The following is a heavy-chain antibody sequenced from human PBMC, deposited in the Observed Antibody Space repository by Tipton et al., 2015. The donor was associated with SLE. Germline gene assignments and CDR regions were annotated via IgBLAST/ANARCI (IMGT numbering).Heavy chain of an antibody. V-gene: IGHV4-39*07. J-gene: IGHJ6*02. CDR2: IYYSGST. Sequence: TLSLTCTVSGGSISSSSYYWGWIRQPPGKGLEWIGSIYYSGSTYYNPSLKSRVTISVDTSKNQFSLKLSSVTAADTAVYYCARVAGDYYYYDMDVWGQGTTVTVSS. D-gene: IGHD3-10*01. CDR3: ARVAGDYYYYDMDV. CDR1: GGSISSSSYY.